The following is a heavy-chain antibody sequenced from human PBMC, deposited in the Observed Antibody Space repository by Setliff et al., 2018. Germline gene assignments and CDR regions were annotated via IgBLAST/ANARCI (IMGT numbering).Heavy chain of an antibody. J-gene: IGHJ3*02. Sequence: ASVKVSCKASGYTFTSYDINWVRQATGQGLEWMGLINPNSGGTNYAQKFQGWVTMTRDTSISTAYMELGRLRSDDTAVYFCARGGGGDSDAFDIWGQGTMVTVSS. V-gene: IGHV1-2*04. CDR2: INPNSGGT. CDR3: ARGGGGDSDAFDI. D-gene: IGHD3-16*01. CDR1: GYTFTSYD.